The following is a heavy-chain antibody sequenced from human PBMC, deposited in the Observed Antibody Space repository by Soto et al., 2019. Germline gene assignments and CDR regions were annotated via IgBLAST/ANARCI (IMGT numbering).Heavy chain of an antibody. D-gene: IGHD6-25*01. V-gene: IGHV5-10-1*01. J-gene: IGHJ6*02. CDR1: GYSFTSFW. Sequence: GESLKISYKGSGYSFTSFWISWVRPMHGKGLEWMGRIDPSDSYTNYSPSFQGHVTISADKSISTAYLQWSSLKASDTAMYYCARHRKSPHSGYYYGMDVRGQGTTVTVSS. CDR3: ARHRKSPHSGYYYGMDV. CDR2: IDPSDSYT.